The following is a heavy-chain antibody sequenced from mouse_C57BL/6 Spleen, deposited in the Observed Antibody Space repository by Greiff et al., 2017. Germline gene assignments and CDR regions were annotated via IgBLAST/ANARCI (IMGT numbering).Heavy chain of an antibody. Sequence: VKLVESGPELVKPGASVKLSCKASGYTFTSYDINWVKQRPGQGLEWIGWIYPRDGSSKYNEKFKGKATLTVDTSSSTAYMELHSLTSEDSAVYFCARWNYGNYYYAMDYWGQGTSVTVSS. V-gene: IGHV1-85*01. CDR1: GYTFTSYD. J-gene: IGHJ4*01. CDR2: IYPRDGSS. D-gene: IGHD2-1*01. CDR3: ARWNYGNYYYAMDY.